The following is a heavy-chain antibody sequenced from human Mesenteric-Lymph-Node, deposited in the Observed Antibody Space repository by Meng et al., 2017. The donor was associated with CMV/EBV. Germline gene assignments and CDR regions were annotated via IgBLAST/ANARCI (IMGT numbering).Heavy chain of an antibody. V-gene: IGHV4-61*01. CDR1: GSVSSGSFY. CDR3: ARGFSPRGAVEPPLDY. Sequence: GSVSSGSFYWSWIRQPPGKGLEWIGYISYSGSTTYTPSLKSRVTISVDTSKNQFSLKLSSVTAADTAVYYCARGFSPRGAVEPPLDYWGQGTLVTVSS. J-gene: IGHJ4*02. D-gene: IGHD3-10*01. CDR2: ISYSGST.